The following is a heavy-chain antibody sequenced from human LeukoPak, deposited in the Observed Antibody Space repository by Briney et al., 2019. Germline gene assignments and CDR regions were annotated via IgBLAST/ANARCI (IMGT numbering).Heavy chain of an antibody. CDR3: VRGATVAATSDL. V-gene: IGHV3-30-3*01. CDR1: GFTLCSHA. J-gene: IGHJ3*01. CDR2: ISYDGTNK. D-gene: IGHD6-19*01. Sequence: PGRSLRLSCVASGFTLCSHAMHWVRQAPGKGLEWVAVISYDGTNKYYGDSVMGRFTISRDRSKNTLYLEMNSLRGEDTAVYYCVRGATVAATSDLWGQGTVVTVSS.